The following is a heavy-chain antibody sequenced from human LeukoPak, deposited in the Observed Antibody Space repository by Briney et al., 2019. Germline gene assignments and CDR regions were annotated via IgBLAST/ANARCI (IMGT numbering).Heavy chain of an antibody. Sequence: PGGSLRLSCAAPGFTFDDYAMHWVRQAPGKGLEWVSGISWNSGSIVYADSVKGRFTISRDNAKNSLYLQMNSLRAEDMALYYCAKDIASVLVTPLSLQNYYYYYMDVWGKGTTVTVSS. CDR2: ISWNSGSI. D-gene: IGHD6-6*01. CDR1: GFTFDDYA. CDR3: AKDIASVLVTPLSLQNYYYYYMDV. V-gene: IGHV3-9*03. J-gene: IGHJ6*03.